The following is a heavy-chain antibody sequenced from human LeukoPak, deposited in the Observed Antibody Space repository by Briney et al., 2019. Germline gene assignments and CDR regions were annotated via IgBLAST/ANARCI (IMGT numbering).Heavy chain of an antibody. J-gene: IGHJ4*02. D-gene: IGHD6-19*01. CDR3: ARAVAGIYYFDY. V-gene: IGHV3-20*04. Sequence: GGSLRLSCATSGFTFVDYGLSWVRRAPGKGLEWLCAIITDYADSVKGRFTISRDNAKNSLYLQMNSLRAGDTAVYYCARAVAGIYYFDYWGQGTLVTVSS. CDR1: GFTFVDYG. CDR2: IIT.